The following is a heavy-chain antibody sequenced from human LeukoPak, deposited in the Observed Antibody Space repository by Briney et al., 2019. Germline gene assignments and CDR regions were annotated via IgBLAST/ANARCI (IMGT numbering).Heavy chain of an antibody. J-gene: IGHJ4*02. D-gene: IGHD2-2*03. Sequence: PSETLSLTCTVSGGSISSGGYYWSWIRQSPGKGLEWIGYSYHSGSTYYNPSLKSRVTITVDRSKNQFSLKLSSVTAADTAVYYCARDPHPHGYCSSTSCFDYWGQGTLVTVSS. V-gene: IGHV4-30-2*06. CDR2: SYHSGST. CDR1: GGSISSGGYY. CDR3: ARDPHPHGYCSSTSCFDY.